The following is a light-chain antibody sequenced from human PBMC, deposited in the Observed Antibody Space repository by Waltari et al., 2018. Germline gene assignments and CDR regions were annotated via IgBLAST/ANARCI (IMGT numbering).Light chain of an antibody. CDR3: QRYNSYPIT. V-gene: IGKV1-5*03. Sequence: DIQMTQSPSTLSASVGDRVTITCRASQSIGTWLTWYQHKLGKASKFLIYAATTLENGVPQRFSGSGSETEFTLTISSLQPDDFATYYYQRYNSYPITFGPGTKVDI. J-gene: IGKJ3*01. CDR1: QSIGTW. CDR2: AAT.